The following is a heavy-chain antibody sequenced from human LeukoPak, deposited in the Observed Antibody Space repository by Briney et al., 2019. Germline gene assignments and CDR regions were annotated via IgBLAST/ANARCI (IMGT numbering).Heavy chain of an antibody. D-gene: IGHD6-19*01. CDR1: GFTFSTFA. J-gene: IGHJ4*02. V-gene: IGHV3-23*01. CDR3: AKKYSSGWYSYFDY. Sequence: GGSLRLSCVASGFTFSTFAMIWVRQPPGKGLEWVSSIFPSGGEIHYADSVRGRFTISRDNSKSTLSLQMNSLRVEDTAIYYCAKKYSSGWYSYFDYWGQGTLVTVSS. CDR2: IFPSGGEI.